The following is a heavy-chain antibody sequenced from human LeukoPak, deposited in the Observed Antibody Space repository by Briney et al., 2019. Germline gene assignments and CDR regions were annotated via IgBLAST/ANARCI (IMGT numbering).Heavy chain of an antibody. Sequence: ASVKVSCKASGYTFTSYYMHWVRQAPGQGLEWMGRINPNSGGINYAQKFQGRVTMTRDTSISTAYMELSRLRSDDTAVYYCARGTRIAARLNGLFDPWGQGTLVTVSS. V-gene: IGHV1-2*06. CDR1: GYTFTSYY. CDR3: ARGTRIAARLNGLFDP. CDR2: INPNSGGI. J-gene: IGHJ5*02. D-gene: IGHD6-6*01.